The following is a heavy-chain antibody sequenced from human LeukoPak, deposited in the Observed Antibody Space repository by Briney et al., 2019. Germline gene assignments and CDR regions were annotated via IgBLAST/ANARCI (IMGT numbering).Heavy chain of an antibody. Sequence: GGSLRLSCVASGLNFNSHTMKWVRQAPGKGLEWVSSISSDSNSIYHADSVKGRFTISRDNAKNSLYLQMNSLRAEDTAVYYCARMEKFYYGSGGFSPPLMDVWGQGTTVIVSS. CDR3: ARMEKFYYGSGGFSPPLMDV. D-gene: IGHD3-10*01. CDR1: GLNFNSHT. V-gene: IGHV3-21*01. J-gene: IGHJ6*02. CDR2: ISSDSNSI.